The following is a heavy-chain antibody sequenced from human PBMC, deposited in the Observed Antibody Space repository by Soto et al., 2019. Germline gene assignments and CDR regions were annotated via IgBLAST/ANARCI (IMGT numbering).Heavy chain of an antibody. V-gene: IGHV4-39*01. Sequence: PWETLSLTCTVSGGSISSSSFYWGWIRQPPGKGLEWIGSIYFSGTTYYNPSLKSRLTISVDTSKNQFSLKLISVTAADTTVYYCARPRGLRFSVADVFDIWGQGTMVTVSS. CDR3: ARPRGLRFSVADVFDI. J-gene: IGHJ3*02. D-gene: IGHD3-3*01. CDR2: IYFSGTT. CDR1: GGSISSSSFY.